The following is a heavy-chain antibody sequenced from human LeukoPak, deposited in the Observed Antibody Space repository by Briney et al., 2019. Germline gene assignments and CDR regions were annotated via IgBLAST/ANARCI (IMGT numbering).Heavy chain of an antibody. CDR2: IDPNSGNT. V-gene: IGHV1-8*01. Sequence: ASVKVSCKASGYIFTSYDINWVRQATGQGLEWMGWIDPNSGNTGYAQKFQGRVTMTRNTSISTAYMELSSLKSEDSAVYYCAREFGMVAPTQDDDHLGQGTLVTVSS. J-gene: IGHJ4*02. CDR3: AREFGMVAPTQDDDH. CDR1: GYIFTSYD. D-gene: IGHD3-10*01.